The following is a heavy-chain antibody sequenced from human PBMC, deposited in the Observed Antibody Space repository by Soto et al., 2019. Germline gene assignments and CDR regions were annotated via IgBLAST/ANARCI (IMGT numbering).Heavy chain of an antibody. Sequence: EVQLLESGGGLVQSGGSLRLSCAASGFTFSSFAMNWVRQAPGKGLEWVSTISVSGDTTTYADSVKGRFTISRDNSIDKLYLQMNSLRAEDTALYFCAKDGVGWVTTVSYFDSWGQRTRVTVSS. D-gene: IGHD4-4*01. CDR3: AKDGVGWVTTVSYFDS. J-gene: IGHJ4*02. CDR2: ISVSGDTT. CDR1: GFTFSSFA. V-gene: IGHV3-23*01.